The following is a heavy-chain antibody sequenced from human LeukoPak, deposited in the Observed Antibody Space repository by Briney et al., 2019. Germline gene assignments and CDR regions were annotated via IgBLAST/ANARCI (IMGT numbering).Heavy chain of an antibody. CDR3: ARVRYCSGGSCYLGYFDY. D-gene: IGHD2-15*01. Sequence: TSVKVSCKASGYTFTSYGISWVRQAPGQGLEWMGWISAYNGNTNYAQKLQGRVTMTTDTSTSTAYMELGSLRSDDTAVYYCARVRYCSGGSCYLGYFDYWGQGTLVTVSS. J-gene: IGHJ4*02. V-gene: IGHV1-18*01. CDR2: ISAYNGNT. CDR1: GYTFTSYG.